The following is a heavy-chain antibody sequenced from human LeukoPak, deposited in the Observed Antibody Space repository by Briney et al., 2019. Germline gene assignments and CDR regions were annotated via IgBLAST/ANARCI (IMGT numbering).Heavy chain of an antibody. Sequence: ASVKVSCKASGYTFTGYYMHWVRQAPGPGLEWMGCINPDSGGTKYAPKFQGRVTMTRDTSITTAYMELSRLRSDDTAVYYCARDLEGLERYFDYWGQGTLVTVSS. CDR1: GYTFTGYY. D-gene: IGHD1-1*01. V-gene: IGHV1-2*02. CDR3: ARDLEGLERYFDY. CDR2: INPDSGGT. J-gene: IGHJ4*02.